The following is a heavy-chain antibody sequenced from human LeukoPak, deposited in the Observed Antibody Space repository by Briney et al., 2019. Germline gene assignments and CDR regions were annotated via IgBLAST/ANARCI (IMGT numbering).Heavy chain of an antibody. J-gene: IGHJ4*02. CDR2: ISSSSTYI. Sequence: GGSLSLSCAASGFTFSSYSINWARQAPGMGLEWVSSISSSSTYIYYADSVRGRFTISRDNAKNSLYLQMNSLRAEDTAVYYCARDVRWLRFVFDHWGQGIPVTVSS. D-gene: IGHD5-12*01. CDR1: GFTFSSYS. V-gene: IGHV3-21*01. CDR3: ARDVRWLRFVFDH.